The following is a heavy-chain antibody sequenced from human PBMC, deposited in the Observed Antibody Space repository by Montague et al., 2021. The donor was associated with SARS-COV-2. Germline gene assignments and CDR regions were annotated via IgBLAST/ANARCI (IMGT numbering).Heavy chain of an antibody. Sequence: SETLSLTCAVYGGSFSGYYWSWIRQPPGKGLEWIGEINHSGSTNYNPSLQSRVTISVDTSKNQFSLKLSSVTAADTAAYYCARDSDYYDSSAGYYYGMDVWGQGTTVTVSS. V-gene: IGHV4-34*01. CDR2: INHSGST. D-gene: IGHD3-22*01. CDR1: GGSFSGYY. CDR3: ARDSDYYDSSAGYYYGMDV. J-gene: IGHJ6*02.